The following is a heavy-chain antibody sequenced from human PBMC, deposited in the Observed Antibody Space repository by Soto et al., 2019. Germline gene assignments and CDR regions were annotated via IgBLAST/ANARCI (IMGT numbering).Heavy chain of an antibody. CDR3: ARVGLTYYYDSSGYFDI. V-gene: IGHV1-3*01. CDR1: GYTFTSYA. Sequence: QVQLVQSGAEVKKPGASVKVSCKASGYTFTSYAMHWVRQAPGQRLEWMGWINAGNGNTKYSQKFQGRVTITRDTSASTAYMELSSLRSEDTAVYYCARVGLTYYYDSSGYFDIWGQGTMVTVSS. D-gene: IGHD3-22*01. J-gene: IGHJ3*02. CDR2: INAGNGNT.